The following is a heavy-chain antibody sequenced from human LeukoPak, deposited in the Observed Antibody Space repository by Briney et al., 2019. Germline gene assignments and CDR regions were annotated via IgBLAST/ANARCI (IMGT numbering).Heavy chain of an antibody. J-gene: IGHJ4*02. Sequence: GGSLRLSCAASGFTFSSYGMHWVRQAPGKGLEWVAVISYDGSNKYYADSVKGRFTISRDNSKNTLYLQMNSLRAEDTAVYYCAKNYGDYNGPPDYWGQGTLVTVSS. CDR1: GFTFSSYG. CDR2: ISYDGSNK. CDR3: AKNYGDYNGPPDY. V-gene: IGHV3-30*18. D-gene: IGHD4-17*01.